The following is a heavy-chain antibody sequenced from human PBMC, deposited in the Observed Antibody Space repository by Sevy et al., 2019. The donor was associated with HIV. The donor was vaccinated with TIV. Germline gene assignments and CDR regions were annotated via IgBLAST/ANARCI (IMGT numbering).Heavy chain of an antibody. J-gene: IGHJ4*02. Sequence: ASVKVSCKVSGDAIIDLFIHWLRQVPGKGLEWMGGFDPDHGEPNYAEDFQGRVTMTEDTSAKTAFMHLSNLRSGDTAVYYCARVSGDDYSRFNFWGQGTLVTVSS. V-gene: IGHV1-24*01. CDR1: GDAIIDLF. D-gene: IGHD6-13*01. CDR2: FDPDHGEP. CDR3: ARVSGDDYSRFNF.